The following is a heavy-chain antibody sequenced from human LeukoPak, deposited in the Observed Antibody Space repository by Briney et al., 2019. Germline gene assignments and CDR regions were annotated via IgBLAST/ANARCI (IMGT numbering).Heavy chain of an antibody. CDR2: ISGGGERT. CDR3: GKDGGQYSSGPEFDP. D-gene: IGHD6-19*01. CDR1: GIVSSNTA. V-gene: IGHV3-23*01. Sequence: GGSLRLSCAASGIVSSNTAMNWARQSPGRGLEWVSAISGGGERTFYADSVKGRFTISRDNSKNMLYLQMNSQRADDTAIYYCGKDGGQYSSGPEFDPRGQGALVTVSS. J-gene: IGHJ5*02.